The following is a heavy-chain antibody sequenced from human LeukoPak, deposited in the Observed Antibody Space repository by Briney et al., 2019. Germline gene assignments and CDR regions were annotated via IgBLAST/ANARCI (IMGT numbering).Heavy chain of an antibody. V-gene: IGHV1-2*04. J-gene: IGHJ4*02. CDR1: GYTFTCYY. D-gene: IGHD4-17*01. Sequence: ASVKVSCKASGYTFTCYYMHWVRQPPGQGLEWMGWINPNSGGTNYAQKFQGWVTMTRDTSISTAYMELSRLRSDDTAVYYCARIRTYGDYAFDYWGQGTLVTVSS. CDR2: INPNSGGT. CDR3: ARIRTYGDYAFDY.